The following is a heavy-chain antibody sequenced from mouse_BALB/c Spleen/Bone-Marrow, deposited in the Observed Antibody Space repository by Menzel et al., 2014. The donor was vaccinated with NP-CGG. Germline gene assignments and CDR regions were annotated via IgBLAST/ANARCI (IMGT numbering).Heavy chain of an antibody. Sequence: EVKLVESGPELVKPGASVKISCKASGYSFTGYFMNWVKQSHGKSLEWIGRINPYNGDTLYNQKFKGKATLTVDKSSSTAHMELLSLTSEDSAVYYCGRGDDYDGDFDRWGQGTTLTVSS. CDR3: GRGDDYDGDFDR. V-gene: IGHV1-37*01. D-gene: IGHD2-4*01. CDR1: GYSFTGYF. CDR2: INPYNGDT. J-gene: IGHJ2*01.